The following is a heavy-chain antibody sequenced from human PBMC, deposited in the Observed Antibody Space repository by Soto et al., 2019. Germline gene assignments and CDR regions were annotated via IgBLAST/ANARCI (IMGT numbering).Heavy chain of an antibody. D-gene: IGHD2-15*01. CDR3: ARDRYCSDGSCQGNLDY. J-gene: IGHJ4*02. CDR1: GYTFTNYF. CDR2: INPTGGDT. Sequence: QVQLVQSGAEVKKPGASVTVSCKASGYTFTNYFIHWVRQAPGQGLEWMGTINPTGGDTRYAQKFQGRVIMTRDTSTSTVYLELSSLRSEDTAIYFCARDRYCSDGSCQGNLDYWGQGTLVTVSS. V-gene: IGHV1-46*03.